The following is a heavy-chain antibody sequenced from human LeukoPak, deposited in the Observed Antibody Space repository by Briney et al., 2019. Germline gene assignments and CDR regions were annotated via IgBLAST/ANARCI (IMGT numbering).Heavy chain of an antibody. V-gene: IGHV3-11*04. CDR3: ARGGTPITIFGVVPYFDY. CDR2: ISSSGSTI. CDR1: GFTFSDYY. D-gene: IGHD3-3*01. J-gene: IGHJ4*02. Sequence: PGGSLRLSCAASGFTFSDYYMSWIRQAPGKGLEWVSYISSSGSTIYYADSVKGRFTISRDNAKNSLYLQMSSLRAEDTAVYYCARGGTPITIFGVVPYFDYWGQGTLVTVSS.